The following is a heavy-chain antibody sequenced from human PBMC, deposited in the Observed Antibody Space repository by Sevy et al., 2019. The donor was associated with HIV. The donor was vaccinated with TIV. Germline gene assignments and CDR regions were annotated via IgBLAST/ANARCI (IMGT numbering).Heavy chain of an antibody. J-gene: IGHJ4*02. CDR2: IKQDAGEK. CDR1: GFTFSKYW. CDR3: ARDDGNYYFHY. Sequence: GGSLRLSCAASGFTFSKYWMGWVRQAPGKGLEWVANIKQDAGEKYYVDSVKGRFTSSSHNAKNSLYLQMNSLRAEDTAVYFCARDDGNYYFHYWGQGTLVTVSS. V-gene: IGHV3-7*01. D-gene: IGHD1-7*01.